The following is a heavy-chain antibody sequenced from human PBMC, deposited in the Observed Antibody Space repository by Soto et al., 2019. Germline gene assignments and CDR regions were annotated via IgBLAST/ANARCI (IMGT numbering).Heavy chain of an antibody. CDR3: ARARTIFGVVITLDY. Sequence: ASVKVSCKASGYTFTSYYMHWVRQAPGQGLEWMGIINPSGGSTSYAQKFQGRVTMTRDTSTSTVYMELSSLRSEDTAVYYCARARTIFGVVITLDYWGQGTLVTVSS. V-gene: IGHV1-46*01. D-gene: IGHD3-3*01. CDR2: INPSGGST. CDR1: GYTFTSYY. J-gene: IGHJ4*02.